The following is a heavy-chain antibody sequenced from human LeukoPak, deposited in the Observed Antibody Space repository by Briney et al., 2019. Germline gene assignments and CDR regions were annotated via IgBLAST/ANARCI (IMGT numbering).Heavy chain of an antibody. CDR3: TAGTGRSDFDY. Sequence: AGSLRLSCAASGFTFSNAWMSWVRQAPGRGLEWVGRIKTKGDDRTIDYAAPVKGRLSISRDDSKNTLYLQMNSLKSEDTAVYYCTAGTGRSDFDYWGQGTLVSVSS. D-gene: IGHD3/OR15-3a*01. J-gene: IGHJ4*02. CDR1: GFTFSNAW. CDR2: IKTKGDDRTI. V-gene: IGHV3-15*01.